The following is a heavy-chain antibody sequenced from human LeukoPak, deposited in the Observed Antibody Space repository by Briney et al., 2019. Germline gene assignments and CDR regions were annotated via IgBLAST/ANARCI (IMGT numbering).Heavy chain of an antibody. Sequence: GGSLRLSCAASGFTFSSYSMNWVRQAPGKGLEWVSSISSSSSYIYYADSVKGRFTISRDNAKNSLYLQMNSLRAEDTAVYYCARDSSVCSGGSCYEAVFDYWGQGTLVTVSS. CDR3: ARDSSVCSGGSCYEAVFDY. D-gene: IGHD2-15*01. CDR1: GFTFSSYS. V-gene: IGHV3-21*01. CDR2: ISSSSSYI. J-gene: IGHJ4*02.